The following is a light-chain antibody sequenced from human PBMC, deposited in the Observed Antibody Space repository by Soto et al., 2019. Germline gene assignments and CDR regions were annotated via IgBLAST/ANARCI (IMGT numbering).Light chain of an antibody. V-gene: IGKV3-11*01. CDR3: QQRSSRIFT. CDR1: QSVSSY. J-gene: IGKJ3*01. Sequence: EIVLTQSPATLSLSPEERATLSCRASQSVSSYLALYQQKPGQAPRLLIYDASNRATGIPARFSGSGSGTDFTLTISGLEPEDFAFYYCQQRSSRIFTFGPGTKVDIK. CDR2: DAS.